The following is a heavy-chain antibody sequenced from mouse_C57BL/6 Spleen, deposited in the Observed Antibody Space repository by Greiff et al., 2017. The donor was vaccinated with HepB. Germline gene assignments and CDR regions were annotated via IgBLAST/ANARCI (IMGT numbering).Heavy chain of an antibody. D-gene: IGHD4-1*02. V-gene: IGHV5-4*03. J-gene: IGHJ4*01. CDR1: GFTFSSYA. Sequence: EVKLVESGGGLVKPGGSLKLSCAASGFTFSSYAMSWVRQTPEKRLEWVATISDGGSYTYYPDNVKGRFTISRDNAKNNLYLQMSHLKSEDTAMYYCARAPTGYYAMDYWGQGTSVTVSS. CDR3: ARAPTGYYAMDY. CDR2: ISDGGSYT.